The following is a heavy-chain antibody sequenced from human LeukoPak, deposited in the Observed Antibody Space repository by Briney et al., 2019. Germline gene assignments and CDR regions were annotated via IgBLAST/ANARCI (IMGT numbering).Heavy chain of an antibody. V-gene: IGHV1-69*02. CDR3: ARPYYYDSSGYQDY. CDR2: IIPILGIA. CDR1: GGTFSSYT. Sequence: ASVKVSCKASGGTFSSYTISWVRQAPGQGLEWMARIIPILGIANYAQKFQGRVTITADKSTSTAYMELSSLRSEDTAVYYCARPYYYDSSGYQDYWGQGTLVTVSS. D-gene: IGHD3-22*01. J-gene: IGHJ4*02.